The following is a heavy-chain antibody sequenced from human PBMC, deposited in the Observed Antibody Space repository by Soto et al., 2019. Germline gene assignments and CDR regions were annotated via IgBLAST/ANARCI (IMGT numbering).Heavy chain of an antibody. J-gene: IGHJ4*02. V-gene: IGHV3-30*18. CDR1: GFTFSSYG. Sequence: PGGSLRLSCAASGFTFSSYGMHWVRQAPGKGLEWVAVISYDGSNKYYADSVKGRFTISRDNSKNTLYLQMNSLRAEDTAVYYCAKDFYRFHMVTHPDFDYWGQGTLVTVSS. CDR2: ISYDGSNK. CDR3: AKDFYRFHMVTHPDFDY. D-gene: IGHD5-18*01.